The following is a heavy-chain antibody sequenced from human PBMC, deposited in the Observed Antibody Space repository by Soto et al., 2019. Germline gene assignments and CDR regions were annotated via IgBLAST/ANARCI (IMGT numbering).Heavy chain of an antibody. D-gene: IGHD3-16*01. Sequence: QVQLQESGPGLVKPSQTLSLTCTVSGGSISSGDYYWSWIRQPPGKGLEWIGYIYYSGSTYYNPSLKSRVTISVDTSKNQFSLKLSSVTAADTAVYYCARGDMITFGGVHRGLGWFDPWGQGTLVTVSS. J-gene: IGHJ5*02. V-gene: IGHV4-30-4*01. CDR3: ARGDMITFGGVHRGLGWFDP. CDR2: IYYSGST. CDR1: GGSISSGDYY.